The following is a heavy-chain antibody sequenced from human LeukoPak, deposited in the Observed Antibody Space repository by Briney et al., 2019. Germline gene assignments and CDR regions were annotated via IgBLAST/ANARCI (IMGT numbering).Heavy chain of an antibody. Sequence: SETLAVTCTVSGGSISSYYWSWIRQPPGKGLEWIGYVYYSGRTNYNPSLKSRVTISVDTSKNQFSLKLSSVTAADTAVYYCARTFSESYYYYGMDVWAQGPTLTVSS. J-gene: IGHJ6*01. V-gene: IGHV4-59*01. CDR2: VYYSGRT. CDR1: GGSISSYY. D-gene: IGHD1-26*01. CDR3: ARTFSESYYYYGMDV.